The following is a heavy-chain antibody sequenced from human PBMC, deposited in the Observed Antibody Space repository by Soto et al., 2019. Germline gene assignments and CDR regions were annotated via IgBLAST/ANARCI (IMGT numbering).Heavy chain of an antibody. V-gene: IGHV6-1*01. CDR2: AYYRSRFFS. J-gene: IGHJ5*02. D-gene: IGHD3-10*01. CDR3: VRDRYSSSGWFDP. Sequence: SQTLSLTCAISGDSVSSYSAAWNWIRQSPSGGLEWLGRAYYRSRFFSDYAESVKSRIIINPDTSKNQFSLQLKSVTPEDTAVYYCVRDRYSSSGWFDPWGQGTPVTVSS. CDR1: GDSVSSYSAA.